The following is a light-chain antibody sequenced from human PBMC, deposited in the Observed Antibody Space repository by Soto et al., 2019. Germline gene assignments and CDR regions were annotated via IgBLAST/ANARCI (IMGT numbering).Light chain of an antibody. CDR2: EVS. J-gene: IGLJ3*02. V-gene: IGLV2-18*02. CDR3: SSYTSSSSFV. Sequence: QSVLTQPPSVSGSPGQSVTISCTGTSSDVGSYNRVSWYQQPRGTAPKLMIYEVSNRPSGVPDRFSGSKSGNTASLTISGLQAEDEADYYCSSYTSSSSFVFGGGTKLTVL. CDR1: SSDVGSYNR.